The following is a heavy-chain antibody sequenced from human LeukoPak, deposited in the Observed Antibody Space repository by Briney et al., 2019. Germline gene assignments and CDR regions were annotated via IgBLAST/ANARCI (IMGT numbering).Heavy chain of an antibody. CDR2: IYSGGST. V-gene: IGHV3-53*01. CDR1: GFTVSSNY. Sequence: GGSLRLSCAASGFTVSSNYMSWVRPAPGKGLEWVSVIYSGGSTYYADSVKGRFTISRDNSKNTLYLQMNSLRAEDTAVYYCARDPPGYCSGGSCYSVGDWGQGTLVTVSS. D-gene: IGHD2-15*01. J-gene: IGHJ4*02. CDR3: ARDPPGYCSGGSCYSVGD.